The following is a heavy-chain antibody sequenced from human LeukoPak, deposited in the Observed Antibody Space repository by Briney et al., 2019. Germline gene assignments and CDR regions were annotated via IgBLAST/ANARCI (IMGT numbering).Heavy chain of an antibody. Sequence: PSETLSLTCTVSGGSISSGDYYWSWIRQPPGEGLEWIGYIYYSGSTYYNPSLKSRVTISVDTSKNQFSLKLSSVTAADTAVYYCARGQRGFPYDYWGQGPLVPVSS. CDR2: IYYSGST. CDR1: GGSISSGDYY. D-gene: IGHD6-25*01. J-gene: IGHJ4*02. CDR3: ARGQRGFPYDY. V-gene: IGHV4-30-4*01.